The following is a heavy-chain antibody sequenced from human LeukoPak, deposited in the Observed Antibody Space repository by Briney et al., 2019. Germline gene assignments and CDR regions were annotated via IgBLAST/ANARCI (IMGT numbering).Heavy chain of an antibody. Sequence: PPGGSLRLSCAAYGFTFSSYAMSWVRQAPGKGLEWVSAISGSGGSTYYADSVKGRFTISRDNSKNTLYLQMNSLRAEDTAVYYCATSEGLTMVRGFDYWGQGTLVTVSS. J-gene: IGHJ4*02. CDR1: GFTFSSYA. CDR2: ISGSGGST. V-gene: IGHV3-23*01. CDR3: ATSEGLTMVRGFDY. D-gene: IGHD3-10*01.